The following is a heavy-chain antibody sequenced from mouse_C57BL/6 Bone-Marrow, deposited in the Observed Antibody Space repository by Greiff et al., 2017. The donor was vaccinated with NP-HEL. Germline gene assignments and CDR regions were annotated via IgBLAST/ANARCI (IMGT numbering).Heavy chain of an antibody. V-gene: IGHV1-50*01. D-gene: IGHD4-1*01. Sequence: QVQLQQPGAELVKPGASVKLSCKASGYTFTSYWMQWVKQRPGQGLEWIGEIDPSDSYTNYNQKFKGKATLTVDTSSSTAYMQLSSLTSEDSAVCYCAPFNWDVGYAMDYWGQGTSVTVSS. CDR1: GYTFTSYW. CDR2: IDPSDSYT. CDR3: APFNWDVGYAMDY. J-gene: IGHJ4*01.